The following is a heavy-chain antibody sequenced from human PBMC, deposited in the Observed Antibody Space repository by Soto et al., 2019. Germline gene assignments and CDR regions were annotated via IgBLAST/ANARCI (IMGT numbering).Heavy chain of an antibody. D-gene: IGHD4-17*01. V-gene: IGHV3-11*01. CDR3: ARAFYGDYGTYLDS. CDR2: MSSSGGRK. Sequence: QVQLVESGGGLVQPGGSLRLSCAASGFTISDYYMTWIRQAPGKGLEWVSYMSSSGGRKYYADSVKGRFTISRDNAMHSLYREMNGLRVEDRAVYYCARAFYGDYGTYLDSWGQGTLVTVSS. CDR1: GFTISDYY. J-gene: IGHJ4*02.